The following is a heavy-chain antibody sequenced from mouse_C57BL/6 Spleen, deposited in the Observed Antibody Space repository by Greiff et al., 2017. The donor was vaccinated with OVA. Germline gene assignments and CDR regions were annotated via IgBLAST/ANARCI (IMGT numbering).Heavy chain of an antibody. V-gene: IGHV1-18*01. CDR3: AREGTGSSFYYYAMDY. CDR2: INPNNGGT. D-gene: IGHD1-1*01. CDR1: GYTFTDYN. Sequence: VQLQQSGPELVKPGASVKIPCKASGYTFTDYNMDWVKQSHGKSLEWIGDINPNNGGTIYNQKFKGKATLTVDKSSSTAYMELRSLTSEDTAVYYCAREGTGSSFYYYAMDYWGQGTSVTVSS. J-gene: IGHJ4*01.